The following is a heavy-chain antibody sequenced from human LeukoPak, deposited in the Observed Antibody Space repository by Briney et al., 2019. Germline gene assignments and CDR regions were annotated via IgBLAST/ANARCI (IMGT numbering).Heavy chain of an antibody. D-gene: IGHD1-26*01. V-gene: IGHV3-21*01. CDR1: GFTFSSYS. J-gene: IGHJ4*02. Sequence: GGSLRLSCAASGFTFSSYSMNWVRQAPGKGLEWVSSISSSSSYIYYADSVKGRFTISRDNAKNSLYLQMNSLRAEDTAVYYCARDSVELRLVFDYWGQGTLVTVSS. CDR2: ISSSSSYI. CDR3: ARDSVELRLVFDY.